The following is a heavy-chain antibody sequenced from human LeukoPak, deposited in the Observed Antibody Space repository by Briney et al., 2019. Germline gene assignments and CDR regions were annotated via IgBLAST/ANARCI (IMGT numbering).Heavy chain of an antibody. D-gene: IGHD6-19*01. CDR3: ARHTGGWYV. J-gene: IGHJ4*02. Sequence: SETLSLTCTVSGGSISSGGYYWSWIRQPPGKGLEWIGYIYHSGSTYYNPSLKSRVTISVDRSKSQFSLKLSSVTAADTAVYYCARHTGGWYVWGQGTLVTVSS. CDR1: GGSISSGGYY. V-gene: IGHV4-30-2*01. CDR2: IYHSGST.